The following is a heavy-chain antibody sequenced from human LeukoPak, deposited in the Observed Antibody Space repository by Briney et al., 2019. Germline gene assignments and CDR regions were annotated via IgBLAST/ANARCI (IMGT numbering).Heavy chain of an antibody. Sequence: ASVKVSCKASGYTFTSYDINRVRQATGQGLEWMGWMNPNSGNTGYAQKFQGRVTITRNTSISTVYMELSSLRSEDTAVYYCARTTPGGLRFLEWFYYMDVWGKGTTVTVSS. CDR2: MNPNSGNT. V-gene: IGHV1-8*03. CDR1: GYTFTSYD. CDR3: ARTTPGGLRFLEWFYYMDV. J-gene: IGHJ6*03. D-gene: IGHD3-3*01.